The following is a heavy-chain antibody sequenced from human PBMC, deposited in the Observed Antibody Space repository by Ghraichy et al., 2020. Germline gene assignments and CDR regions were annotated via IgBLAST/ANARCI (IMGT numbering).Heavy chain of an antibody. Sequence: SETLSLTCTVSGGSISSSSYYWGWIRQPPGKGLEWIGSIYYSGSTNYNPSLRSRVTISVDTSKNQFSLKLTSVTAADTAVYYCARRVGGGGWYPFDYWGQGTLVTVFS. D-gene: IGHD6-19*01. CDR1: GGSISSSSYY. V-gene: IGHV4-39*01. J-gene: IGHJ4*02. CDR2: IYYSGST. CDR3: ARRVGGGGWYPFDY.